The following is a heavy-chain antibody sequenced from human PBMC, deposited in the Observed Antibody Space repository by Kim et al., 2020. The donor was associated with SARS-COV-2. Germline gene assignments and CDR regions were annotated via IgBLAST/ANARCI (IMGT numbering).Heavy chain of an antibody. D-gene: IGHD6-19*01. CDR3: ARRQFTSGWYYFDY. Sequence: GGSLRLSCAASGFTFSSHWMHWVRQAPGKGLVWVSRINSDGSTISYADSVKGRFTISIDNAKNTLYLQMNSLRAEDTAVYYCARRQFTSGWYYFDYWGQG. CDR2: INSDGSTI. J-gene: IGHJ4*02. CDR1: GFTFSSHW. V-gene: IGHV3-74*01.